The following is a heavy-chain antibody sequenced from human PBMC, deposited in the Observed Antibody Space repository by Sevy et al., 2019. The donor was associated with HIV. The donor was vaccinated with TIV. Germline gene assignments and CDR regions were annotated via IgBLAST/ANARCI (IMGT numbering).Heavy chain of an antibody. D-gene: IGHD3-10*01. V-gene: IGHV3-49*03. J-gene: IGHJ3*02. CDR2: IRSKAYGGTT. CDR3: TGYYYGSGSYYNEALRAFDI. Sequence: GGSLRLSCTASGFTFGDYAMSWFRQAPGKGLEWVGFIRSKAYGGTTEYAASVKGRFTISRDDSKSIAYLQMNSLKTEDTAVYYCTGYYYGSGSYYNEALRAFDIWGQGTMVTVSS. CDR1: GFTFGDYA.